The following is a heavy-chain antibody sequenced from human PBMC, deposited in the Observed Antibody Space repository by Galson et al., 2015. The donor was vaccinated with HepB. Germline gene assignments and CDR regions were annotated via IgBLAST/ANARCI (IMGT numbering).Heavy chain of an antibody. D-gene: IGHD3-22*01. Sequence: SVKVSCKASGGTFSSYAISWVRQAPGQGLEWMGGIIPIFGTANYAQKFQGRVTVTADESTSTAYMELSSLRSEDTAVYYCARDSSYYDSSGYYYWGQGTLVTVSS. V-gene: IGHV1-69*13. CDR2: IIPIFGTA. CDR3: ARDSSYYDSSGYYY. J-gene: IGHJ4*02. CDR1: GGTFSSYA.